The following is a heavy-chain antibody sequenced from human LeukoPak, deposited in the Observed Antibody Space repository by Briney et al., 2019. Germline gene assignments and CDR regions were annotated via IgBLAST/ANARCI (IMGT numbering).Heavy chain of an antibody. CDR2: FTGGVDTT. Sequence: GGSLRLSCAVSGFTFTDYAMSWVRQTPGKGLEWVATFTGGVDTTYYANSVRGRFTISRDNSKNTLDLQMNSLRAEDTATYYCAKATLRTCSGARCYYFVNWSQGALVTVSS. CDR1: GFTFTDYA. CDR3: AKATLRTCSGARCYYFVN. J-gene: IGHJ4*02. V-gene: IGHV3-23*01. D-gene: IGHD2-15*01.